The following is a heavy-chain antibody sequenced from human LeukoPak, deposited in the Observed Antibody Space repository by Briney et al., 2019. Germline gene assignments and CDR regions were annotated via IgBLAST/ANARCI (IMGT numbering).Heavy chain of an antibody. CDR2: IYYSGST. J-gene: IGHJ5*02. CDR3: ARDMAYCSGGSCYDSVGFDP. V-gene: IGHV4-30-4*02. Sequence: SETLSLTCTVSGGSISSGDYYWRWIRQPPGKGLEWIGYIYYSGSTYYNPSLKSRVTISVDTSKNQFSLRLSSVTAADTAVYYCARDMAYCSGGSCYDSVGFDPWGQGTLVTVSS. CDR1: GGSISSGDYY. D-gene: IGHD2-15*01.